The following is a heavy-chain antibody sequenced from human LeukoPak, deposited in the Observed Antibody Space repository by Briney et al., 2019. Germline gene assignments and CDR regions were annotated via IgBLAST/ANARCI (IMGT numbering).Heavy chain of an antibody. D-gene: IGHD6-19*01. J-gene: IGHJ4*02. CDR1: GFTFSSYG. Sequence: GGSLRLSCAASGFTFSSYGMHWVRQAPGKGLEWVAFIRYDGSNKFYADSVKGRFTISRDNSKNTLYLQMNSLRAEDTAVYYCASSQSSVAGTVGYWGQGTLVTVSS. CDR2: IRYDGSNK. V-gene: IGHV3-30*02. CDR3: ASSQSSVAGTVGY.